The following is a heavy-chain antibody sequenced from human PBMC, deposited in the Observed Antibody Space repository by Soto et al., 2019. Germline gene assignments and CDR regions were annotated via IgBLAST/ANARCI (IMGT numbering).Heavy chain of an antibody. J-gene: IGHJ4*02. CDR3: HDYCGGDCPAGHFDY. CDR1: GGTFSSYT. CDR2: IIPILGIA. Sequence: GASVKVSCKASGGTFSSYTISWVRQAPGQGLEWMGRIIPILGIANYAQKFQGRVTITADKSTSTAYMELGSLRSEDTAVYYCHDYCGGDCPAGHFDYWGQGTLVTVSS. D-gene: IGHD2-21*01. V-gene: IGHV1-69*02.